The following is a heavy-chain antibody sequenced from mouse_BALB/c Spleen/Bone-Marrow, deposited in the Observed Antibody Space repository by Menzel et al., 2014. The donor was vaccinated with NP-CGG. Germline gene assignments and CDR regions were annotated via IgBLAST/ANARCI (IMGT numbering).Heavy chain of an antibody. CDR2: TNPSNGGT. CDR1: GYTFTSYH. J-gene: IGHJ3*01. V-gene: IGHV1S81*02. Sequence: VHLVESGAELVKPGASVKLSCKASGYTFTSYHMYWVKQRPGQGLEWIGETNPSNGGTNFNEKFKSKATLTVDKSSSTAYMQLSSLTSEDSAVYYCTNDYLFAYWGQGTLVTVSA. D-gene: IGHD2-4*01. CDR3: TNDYLFAY.